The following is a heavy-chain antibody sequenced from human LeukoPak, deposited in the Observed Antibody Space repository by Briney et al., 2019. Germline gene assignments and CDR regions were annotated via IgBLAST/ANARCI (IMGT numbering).Heavy chain of an antibody. CDR1: GVSISSSSYY. D-gene: IGHD2-15*01. J-gene: IGHJ6*03. Sequence: KSSETLSLTCTVSGVSISSSSYYWGWIRQPPGKGLEWIGSIYYSGSTYYNPSLKSRVTISVDTSKNQFSLKLSSVTAADTAVYYCAREHCSGGSCYSIYYYYYMDVWGKGTTVTVSS. V-gene: IGHV4-39*07. CDR3: AREHCSGGSCYSIYYYYYMDV. CDR2: IYYSGST.